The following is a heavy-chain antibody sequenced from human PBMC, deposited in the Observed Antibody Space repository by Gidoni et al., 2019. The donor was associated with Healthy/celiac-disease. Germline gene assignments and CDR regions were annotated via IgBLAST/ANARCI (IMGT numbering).Heavy chain of an antibody. Sequence: QLQLQESGPGLVKPSETLSLTCTVSGGSISSSSYYWGWIRQPPGKGLEWIGSIYYSGSTYYNPSLKSRVTISVDTSKNQFSLKLSSVTAADTAVYYCARGPYGSGKHGPNYFDYWGQGTLVTVSS. CDR1: GGSISSSSYY. D-gene: IGHD3-10*01. CDR3: ARGPYGSGKHGPNYFDY. CDR2: IYYSGST. V-gene: IGHV4-39*01. J-gene: IGHJ4*02.